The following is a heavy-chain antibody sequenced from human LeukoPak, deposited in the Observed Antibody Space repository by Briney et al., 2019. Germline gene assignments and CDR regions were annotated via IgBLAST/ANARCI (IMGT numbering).Heavy chain of an antibody. CDR3: AKDDRWLQFCC. D-gene: IGHD5-24*01. Sequence: GGSLRLSCAASGFTFSSYAMSWVRQAPGKGLEWVSAISGSGGSTYYADSVKGRFTISRDNSRNTLYLQMNSLRAEDTAVYYCAKDDRWLQFCCWGQGTLVTVSA. CDR1: GFTFSSYA. CDR2: ISGSGGST. V-gene: IGHV3-23*01. J-gene: IGHJ4*02.